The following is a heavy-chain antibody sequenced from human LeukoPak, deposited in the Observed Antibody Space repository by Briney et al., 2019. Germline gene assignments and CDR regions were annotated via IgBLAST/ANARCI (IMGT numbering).Heavy chain of an antibody. CDR1: GFTFSSYG. D-gene: IGHD1-26*01. V-gene: IGHV3-23*01. J-gene: IGHJ5*02. CDR3: AKGTVGATPFNWFDP. CDR2: ISGSGGST. Sequence: GGSLRLSCAASGFTFSSYGMSWVRQAPGKGLEWVSAISGSGGSTYYADSVKGRFTISRDNSKNTLYLQMNSLRAEDTAVYYCAKGTVGATPFNWFDPWGQGTLVTVSS.